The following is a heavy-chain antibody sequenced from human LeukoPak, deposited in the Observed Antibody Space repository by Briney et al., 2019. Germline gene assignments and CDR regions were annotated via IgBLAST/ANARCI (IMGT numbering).Heavy chain of an antibody. D-gene: IGHD3-22*01. CDR1: GFTFSSYG. J-gene: IGHJ4*02. Sequence: GGSLRLSCAASGFTFSSYGMHWVRQVPGKGLEWVAVISYDGSNKYYADSVKGRFTISRDNSKNTLYLQMNSLRAEDTAVYYCAKDSSGYFPLYYFDYWGQGTLVTVSS. CDR3: AKDSSGYFPLYYFDY. V-gene: IGHV3-30*18. CDR2: ISYDGSNK.